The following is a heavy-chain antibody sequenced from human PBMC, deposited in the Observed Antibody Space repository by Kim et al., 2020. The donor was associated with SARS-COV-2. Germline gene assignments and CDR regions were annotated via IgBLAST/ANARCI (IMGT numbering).Heavy chain of an antibody. CDR1: GGSISSYY. CDR3: AGYHYDYSHGFHFDY. Sequence: SETLSLTCTVSGGSISSYYWSWIRQPPGKGLEWIGYIYYSGSTNYNPSLNYNPSLRSRVTISVDTSENQFSLRLSSVTAAYTAVYYCAGYHYDYSHGFHFDYWGQGTLVTVSS. J-gene: IGHJ4*02. CDR2: IYYSGST. D-gene: IGHD4-4*01. V-gene: IGHV4-59*01.